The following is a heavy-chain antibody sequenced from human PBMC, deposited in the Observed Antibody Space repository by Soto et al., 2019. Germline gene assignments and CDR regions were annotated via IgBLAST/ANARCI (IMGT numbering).Heavy chain of an antibody. Sequence: SETLSLTCTVSGATISSGGYYWSWVRQHPGKGLEWIGYIYYTGSTHYDPSLESRVTISVDTSQNQFSLRLDSVTAADTAVYFCARDRGDYGGNSGIDYWGQGTLVTVSS. V-gene: IGHV4-31*03. D-gene: IGHD4-17*01. J-gene: IGHJ4*02. CDR3: ARDRGDYGGNSGIDY. CDR1: GATISSGGYY. CDR2: IYYTGST.